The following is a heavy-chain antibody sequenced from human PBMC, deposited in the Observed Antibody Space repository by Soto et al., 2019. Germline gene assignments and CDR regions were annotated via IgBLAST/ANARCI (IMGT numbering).Heavy chain of an antibody. CDR3: ARIVSNASGGSCHSDFDE. CDR2: IIPIFGTA. D-gene: IGHD2-15*01. CDR1: GVTFSSYA. J-gene: IGHJ4*02. Sequence: WASVKVSCTSSGVTFSSYAISWVRQAPGQGLEWMGGIIPIFGTANYAQKFQGRVTITADESTSTAYMERSSLRSEDTAVYSCARIVSNASGGSCHSDFDEWGQGRLVTVSS. V-gene: IGHV1-69*13.